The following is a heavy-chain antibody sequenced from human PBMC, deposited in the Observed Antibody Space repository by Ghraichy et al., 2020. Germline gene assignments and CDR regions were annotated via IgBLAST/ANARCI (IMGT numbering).Heavy chain of an antibody. CDR1: GGSISSYY. V-gene: IGHV4-59*08. CDR2: IYYSGST. D-gene: IGHD2-2*02. Sequence: SETLSLTCTVSGGSISSYYWSWIRQPPGKGLEWIGYIYYSGSTNYNPSLKSRVTISVDTSKNQFSLKLSSVTAADTAVYYCARRGIVVVPAAIPGSDDYYYYYMDVWGKGTTVTVSS. J-gene: IGHJ6*03. CDR3: ARRGIVVVPAAIPGSDDYYYYYMDV.